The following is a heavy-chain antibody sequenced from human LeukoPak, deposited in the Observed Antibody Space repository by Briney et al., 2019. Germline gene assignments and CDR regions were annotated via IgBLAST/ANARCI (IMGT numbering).Heavy chain of an antibody. J-gene: IGHJ4*02. CDR1: GGSISSYY. V-gene: IGHV4-34*01. CDR2: INHSGST. CDR3: ARGLQWLVKYYFDY. D-gene: IGHD6-19*01. Sequence: SETLSLTCTVSGGSISSYYWSWLRQPPGKGLEWIGEINHSGSTNYNPSLKSRVTISVDTSKNQFSLKLSSVTAADTAVYYCARGLQWLVKYYFDYWGQGTLVTVSS.